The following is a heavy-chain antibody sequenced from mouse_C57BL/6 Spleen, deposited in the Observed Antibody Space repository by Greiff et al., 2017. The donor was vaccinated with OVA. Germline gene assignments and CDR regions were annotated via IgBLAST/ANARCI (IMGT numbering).Heavy chain of an antibody. CDR1: GFTFSDYG. V-gene: IGHV5-17*01. D-gene: IGHD2-2*01. CDR3: ARSYGYDDYFDY. CDR2: ISSGSSTI. J-gene: IGHJ2*01. Sequence: EVQLQQSGGGLVKPGGSLKLSCAASGFTFSDYGMHWVRQAPEKGLEWVAYISSGSSTIYYADTVKGRFTISRDNAKNTLFLQMTSLRSEDTAMYYCARSYGYDDYFDYWGQGTTLTVSS.